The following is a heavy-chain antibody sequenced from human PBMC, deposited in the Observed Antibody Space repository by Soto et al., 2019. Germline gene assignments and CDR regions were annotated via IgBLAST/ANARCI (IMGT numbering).Heavy chain of an antibody. Sequence: GGSLRLSCEGSGFTFSSYSMNWVRQAPGKGLEWVSSISSSGGYIYYADSVKGRFTISRDNAKNSLYLQRNSLRDEDTALYYCARDRQSTPWYAADYWGQGSLVIVSS. CDR1: GFTFSSYS. D-gene: IGHD6-13*01. J-gene: IGHJ4*02. CDR2: ISSSGGYI. V-gene: IGHV3-21*01. CDR3: ARDRQSTPWYAADY.